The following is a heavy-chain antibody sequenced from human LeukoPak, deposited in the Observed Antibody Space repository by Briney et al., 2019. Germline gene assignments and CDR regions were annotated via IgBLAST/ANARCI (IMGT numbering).Heavy chain of an antibody. CDR3: ARDEPRIGGGSDY. D-gene: IGHD1-14*01. Sequence: GGSLRLSCAASGFTFSSYNMNWIRQAPGKGLEWVSSISSSTTYIYYADSVKGRFTISRDNARNSLYLQMNSLRAEDTAVYYCARDEPRIGGGSDYWGQGALVTVSS. CDR2: ISSSTTYI. CDR1: GFTFSSYN. V-gene: IGHV3-21*01. J-gene: IGHJ4*02.